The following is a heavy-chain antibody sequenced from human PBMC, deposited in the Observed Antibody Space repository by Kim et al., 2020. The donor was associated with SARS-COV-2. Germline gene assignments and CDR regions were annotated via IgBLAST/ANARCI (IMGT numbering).Heavy chain of an antibody. V-gene: IGHV3-53*01. J-gene: IGHJ5*02. CDR1: GFTVSSNY. CDR3: ARSYYYGSGSYYSGRMPNWFDP. CDR2: IYSGGST. Sequence: GGSLRLSCAASGFTVSSNYMSWVRQAPGKGLEWVSVIYSGGSTYYADSVKGRFTISRDNSKNTLYLQMNSLRAEDTAVYYCARSYYYGSGSYYSGRMPNWFDPWGQGTLVTVSS. D-gene: IGHD3-10*01.